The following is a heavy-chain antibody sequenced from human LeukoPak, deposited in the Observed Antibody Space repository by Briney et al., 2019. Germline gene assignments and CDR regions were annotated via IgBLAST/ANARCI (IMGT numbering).Heavy chain of an antibody. J-gene: IGHJ5*02. Sequence: PSETLSLTCTVSGGSISSGDYYWSWIRQPPGKGLEWIGEINHSGSTNYNPSLKSRVTISVDTSKNQFSLKLRSVTAAETAVYYCTRGGGVDTGMVSWFDPWGQGTLVTVSS. D-gene: IGHD5-18*01. V-gene: IGHV4-39*07. CDR3: TRGGGVDTGMVSWFDP. CDR1: GGSISSGDYY. CDR2: INHSGST.